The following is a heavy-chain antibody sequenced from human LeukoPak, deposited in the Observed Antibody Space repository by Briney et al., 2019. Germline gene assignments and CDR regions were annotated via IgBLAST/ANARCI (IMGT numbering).Heavy chain of an antibody. V-gene: IGHV3-7*01. CDR3: ARGGTFVSDY. Sequence: GGSLRLSCAASGFTFSSFWMSWVRQAPGKGLEWVANIKQDGSEKYYVDSMRGRFTVSRDNPKNSLYLQMDSLRAEDTAVYYCARGGTFVSDYWGQGTLVTVSS. D-gene: IGHD3-16*01. CDR2: IKQDGSEK. CDR1: GFTFSSFW. J-gene: IGHJ4*02.